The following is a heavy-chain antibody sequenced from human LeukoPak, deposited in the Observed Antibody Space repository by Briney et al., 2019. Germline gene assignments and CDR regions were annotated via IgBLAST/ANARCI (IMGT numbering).Heavy chain of an antibody. V-gene: IGHV3-23*01. CDR3: AKTRTAVVAAFFDY. Sequence: PGGSLRLSCAASGFTFSSYAMSWVRQAPGKGLEWVSAISGSGGSTYYADSVKGRFTISRDNSKNTLYLQMNSLRAEDTAVYCCAKTRTAVVAAFFDYWGQGTLVTVSS. D-gene: IGHD2-15*01. CDR1: GFTFSSYA. J-gene: IGHJ4*02. CDR2: ISGSGGST.